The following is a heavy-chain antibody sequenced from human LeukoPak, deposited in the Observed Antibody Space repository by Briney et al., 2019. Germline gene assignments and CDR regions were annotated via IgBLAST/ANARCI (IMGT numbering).Heavy chain of an antibody. CDR1: GYTFTGCY. V-gene: IGHV1-2*02. Sequence: ASVKVSCKASGYTFTGCYMHWVRQAPGQGLDWVGWINPNSGATNYEQKFQGRVTMTRDTSISTAYMELSRLKSDDTAVYYCARCSSGARRAWSTFDYWGQGTLVTVSS. CDR2: INPNSGAT. CDR3: ARCSSGARRAWSTFDY. D-gene: IGHD3-22*01. J-gene: IGHJ4*02.